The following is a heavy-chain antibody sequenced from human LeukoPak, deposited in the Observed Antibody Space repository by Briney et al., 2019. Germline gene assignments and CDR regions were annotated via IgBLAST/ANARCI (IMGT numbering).Heavy chain of an antibody. CDR2: IIPILDIA. CDR1: GGTFSTYA. Sequence: GASVKVSCKASGGTFSTYAISWVRQAPGQGLEWLGRIIPILDIANYAQKFQGRVTITADKSTNTSYMELSSLRSEDTAFYYCARGNPADYWGQGTLVTVSS. V-gene: IGHV1-69*04. CDR3: ARGNPADY. D-gene: IGHD1-14*01. J-gene: IGHJ4*02.